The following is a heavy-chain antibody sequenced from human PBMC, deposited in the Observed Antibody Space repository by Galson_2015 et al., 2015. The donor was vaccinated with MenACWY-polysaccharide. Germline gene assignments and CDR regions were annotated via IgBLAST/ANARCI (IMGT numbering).Heavy chain of an antibody. CDR1: GSTFDNFG. D-gene: IGHD1-1*01. Sequence: QSGAEVKKPGASVQVSCTASGSTFDNFGISWVRQAPGQGLEWMGWISAHNGNTNYAQKVQGRLIMTTDTSTSTAYMELMSLRSDDTALYYCARDEGIGGSRMEWGPDFWGQGTLVTVSS. CDR2: ISAHNGNT. V-gene: IGHV1-18*01. CDR3: ARDEGIGGSRMEWGPDF. J-gene: IGHJ4*02.